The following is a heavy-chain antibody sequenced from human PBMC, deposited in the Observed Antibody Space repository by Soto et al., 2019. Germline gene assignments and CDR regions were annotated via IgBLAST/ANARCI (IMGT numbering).Heavy chain of an antibody. V-gene: IGHV4-34*01. J-gene: IGHJ4*02. CDR1: GGSFSGYY. CDR2: INPSGST. CDR3: ARVDSGAAAGNPDY. D-gene: IGHD6-13*01. Sequence: SETLSLTCAVYGGSFSGYYWSWIRQPPGKGLEWIGEINPSGSTNYNPTLKSRVTIAVDTSKNQFSLKLMSVTAADAAVYYCARVDSGAAAGNPDYWGQGTLVTVSS.